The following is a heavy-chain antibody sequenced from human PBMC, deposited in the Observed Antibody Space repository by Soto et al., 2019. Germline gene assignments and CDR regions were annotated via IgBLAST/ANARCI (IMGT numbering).Heavy chain of an antibody. CDR1: GFTFSSYW. Sequence: GGSLRLSCAASGFTFSSYWMSWVRQAPGKGLEWVANIKQDGSEKYYVDSVKGRFTISRDNAKNSLYLQMNSLRAEDTAVYYCERERVVADTLYDFDIWGQGTMVTVSS. CDR2: IKQDGSEK. V-gene: IGHV3-7*01. D-gene: IGHD2-15*01. CDR3: ERERVVADTLYDFDI. J-gene: IGHJ3*02.